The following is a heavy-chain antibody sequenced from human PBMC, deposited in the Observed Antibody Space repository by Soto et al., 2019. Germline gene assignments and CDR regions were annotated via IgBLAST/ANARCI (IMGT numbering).Heavy chain of an antibody. CDR1: GFPFSKFT. V-gene: IGHV3-23*01. Sequence: GGSLRLSCVASGFPFSKFTMRWIRQTPGKGLEWVSTIINGGETTLYADSVRGRFTISRDDFRNTVYLQMNSLRAEDTAIYYCAKHDCGNNACSGAYWGQGTLVTVSS. CDR3: AKHDCGNNACSGAY. CDR2: IINGGETT. D-gene: IGHD2-21*01. J-gene: IGHJ4*02.